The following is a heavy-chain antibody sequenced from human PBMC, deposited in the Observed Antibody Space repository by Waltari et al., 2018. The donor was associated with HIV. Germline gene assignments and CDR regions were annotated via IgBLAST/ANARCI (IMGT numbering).Heavy chain of an antibody. J-gene: IGHJ6*02. V-gene: IGHV3-74*01. D-gene: IGHD3-3*01. CDR1: GFTFSSYW. Sequence: EVQLVESGGGLVQPGGSLRLSCAASGFTFSSYWMHWVRQAPGKGLVWVARINSDGSSTSYADSVKGRFTISRDNAKNTLYLQMNSLRAEDTAVYYCARGSTYYDFWSAGYYGMDVWGQGTTVTVSS. CDR3: ARGSTYYDFWSAGYYGMDV. CDR2: INSDGSST.